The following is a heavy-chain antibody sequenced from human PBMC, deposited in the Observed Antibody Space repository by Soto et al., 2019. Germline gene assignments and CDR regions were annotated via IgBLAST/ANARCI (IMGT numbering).Heavy chain of an antibody. CDR1: GFTLSNYW. CDR3: GRTYHDGLRGLDA. J-gene: IGHJ5*02. Sequence: EVQLVQSGGGLVQPGGSLRLSCVASGFTLSNYWMHWVRQAPGKGLGWVSRISTDGSVTTYADSVKGRFSISRDNAKNTLYVEMSGLRAEDTVIYYCGRTYHDGLRGLDAWGQGALVTVSS. V-gene: IGHV3-74*01. D-gene: IGHD3-10*01. CDR2: ISTDGSVT.